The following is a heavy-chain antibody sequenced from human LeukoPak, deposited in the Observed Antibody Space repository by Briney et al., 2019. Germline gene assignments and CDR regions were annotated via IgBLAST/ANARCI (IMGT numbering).Heavy chain of an antibody. Sequence: ASVKVSCKASGYTFTSYDINWVRQAPGQGLEWMGWINPNSGDTNYAQKFQGRVTMTRDMSISTAYMELSRLRSDDTAVYFCATQRGTADSGSANFDYWGQGTLVTVSS. CDR1: GYTFTSYD. CDR3: ATQRGTADSGSANFDY. V-gene: IGHV1-2*02. D-gene: IGHD3-10*01. CDR2: INPNSGDT. J-gene: IGHJ4*02.